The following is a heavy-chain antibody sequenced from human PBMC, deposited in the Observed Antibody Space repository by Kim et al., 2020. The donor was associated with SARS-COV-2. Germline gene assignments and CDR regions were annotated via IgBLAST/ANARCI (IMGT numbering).Heavy chain of an antibody. CDR2: ISYDGSNK. V-gene: IGHV3-30-3*01. J-gene: IGHJ6*02. Sequence: GGSLRLSCAASGFTFSSYAMHWVRQAPGKGLEWVAVISYDGSNKYYADSVKGRFTISRDNSKNTLYLQMNSLRAEDTAVYYCASPIYYYYGMDVWGQGTT. CDR1: GFTFSSYA. CDR3: ASPIYYYYGMDV.